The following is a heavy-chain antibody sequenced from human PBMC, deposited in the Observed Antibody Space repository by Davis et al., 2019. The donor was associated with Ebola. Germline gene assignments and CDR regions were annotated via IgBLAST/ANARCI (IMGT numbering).Heavy chain of an antibody. J-gene: IGHJ4*02. Sequence: GGSLRLSCAASGLTFSSYAMHWVRQAPGKGLEWVAVISYDGSNKYYAESVKGRFTISRDNSKNTLYLQMNSLRAEDTAVYYCARDRYSYGIPFDYWGQGTLVTVSS. CDR3: ARDRYSYGIPFDY. CDR1: GLTFSSYA. D-gene: IGHD5-18*01. V-gene: IGHV3-30*04. CDR2: ISYDGSNK.